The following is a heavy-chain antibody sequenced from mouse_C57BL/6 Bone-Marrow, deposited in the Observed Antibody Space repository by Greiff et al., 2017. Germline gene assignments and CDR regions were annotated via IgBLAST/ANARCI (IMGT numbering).Heavy chain of an antibody. J-gene: IGHJ4*01. CDR3: ARFRRLLRGGAMDY. CDR2: IYPSDSET. Sequence: QVQLQQPGAELVRPGSSVKLSCKASGYTFTSYWMAWVKQRPGQGLEWIGYIYPSDSETHYNQKFKDKATLTVDKSSSTAYMQLSSLTSEDSAVYYCARFRRLLRGGAMDYWGQGTSVTVSS. CDR1: GYTFTSYW. V-gene: IGHV1-61*01.